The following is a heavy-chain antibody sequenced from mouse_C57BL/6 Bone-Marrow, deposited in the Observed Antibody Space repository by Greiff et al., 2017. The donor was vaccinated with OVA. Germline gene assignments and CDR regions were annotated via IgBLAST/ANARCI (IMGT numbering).Heavy chain of an antibody. CDR1: GYTFTSYW. CDR3: ARLGFYYYGSGYDYYAMDY. CDR2: IYPSDSET. Sequence: QVQLQQPGAELVRPGSSVKLSCKASGYTFTSYWMDWVKQRPGQGLEWIGNIYPSDSETHYNQKFKDKATLTVDKSSSTAYMQLSSLTSEDSAVYYCARLGFYYYGSGYDYYAMDYWGQGTSVTVSS. J-gene: IGHJ4*01. D-gene: IGHD1-1*01. V-gene: IGHV1-61*01.